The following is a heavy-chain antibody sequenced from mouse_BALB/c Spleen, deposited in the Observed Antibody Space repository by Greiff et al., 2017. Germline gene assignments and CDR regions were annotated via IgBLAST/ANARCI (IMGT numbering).Heavy chain of an antibody. CDR1: GYTFTDYA. CDR3: ARKEGYYAMDY. CDR2: ISTYYGDA. J-gene: IGHJ4*01. Sequence: VQLQQSGAELVRPGVSVKISCKGSGYTFTDYAMHWVKQSHAKSLEWIGVISTYYGDASYNQKFKGKATMTVDKSSSTAYMELARLTSEDSAIYYCARKEGYYAMDYWGQGTSVTVSS. V-gene: IGHV1S137*01.